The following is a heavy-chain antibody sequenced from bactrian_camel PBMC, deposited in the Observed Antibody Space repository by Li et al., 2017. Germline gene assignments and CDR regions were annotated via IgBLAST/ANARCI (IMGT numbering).Heavy chain of an antibody. D-gene: IGHD1*01. V-gene: IGHV3S53*01. CDR3: AVYDAYGGRCSFREDFYDY. CDR2: IDCDGIT. CDR1: EYLYSSAC. J-gene: IGHJ4*01. Sequence: HVQLVESGGGSVQAGGSLRLSCAASEYLYSSACMGWLRQAPGKEREGVASIDCDGITTYADSVKGRFTISKDNAKNTVYLQMNSLKPEDTAMYHCAVYDAYGGRCSFREDFYDYWGPGTQVTVS.